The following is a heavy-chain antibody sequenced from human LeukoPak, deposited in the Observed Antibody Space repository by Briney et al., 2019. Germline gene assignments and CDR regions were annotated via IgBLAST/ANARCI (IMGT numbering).Heavy chain of an antibody. CDR2: IYYSGST. Sequence: SETLSLTCTVSGGSISSYYWSWIRQPPGKGLEWIGYIYYSGSTNYNPSLKSRVTISVDTSKNQFSLKLSSVTAADTAVYYCARDQRGYCSSTSCYTGYYYYYMDVWGKGTTVTVSS. J-gene: IGHJ6*03. CDR3: ARDQRGYCSSTSCYTGYYYYYMDV. D-gene: IGHD2-2*02. CDR1: GGSISSYY. V-gene: IGHV4-59*12.